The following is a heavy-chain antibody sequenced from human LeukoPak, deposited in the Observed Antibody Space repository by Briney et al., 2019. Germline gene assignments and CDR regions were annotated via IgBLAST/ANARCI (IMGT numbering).Heavy chain of an antibody. V-gene: IGHV4-59*12. CDR1: GGSISSYY. Sequence: PSETLSLTCTVSGGSISSYYWSWIRQPPGKGLEWIGYIYSSGSTNYNPSLKSRVTMSVDTSKNQFSLKLSSVTAADTAVYYCAREGGTRLDYWGQGTLVTVSS. D-gene: IGHD1-26*01. CDR3: AREGGTRLDY. CDR2: IYSSGST. J-gene: IGHJ4*02.